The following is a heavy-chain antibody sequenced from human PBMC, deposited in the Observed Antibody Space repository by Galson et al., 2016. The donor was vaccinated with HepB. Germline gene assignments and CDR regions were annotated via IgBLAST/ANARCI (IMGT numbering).Heavy chain of an antibody. CDR3: ARHVDFYYYMDV. J-gene: IGHJ6*03. CDR2: IYPGDSDT. V-gene: IGHV5-51*01. D-gene: IGHD2-21*01. CDR1: GFSFTSNW. Sequence: QSGAEVKKPGESLKISCKGSGFSFTSNWIGWVRQMPGKGLELMGIIYPGDSDTIYSPSFQGQVAISADKSTSTAYLQWSSLKASDTAIYYCARHVDFYYYMDVGGKGTTVTVSS.